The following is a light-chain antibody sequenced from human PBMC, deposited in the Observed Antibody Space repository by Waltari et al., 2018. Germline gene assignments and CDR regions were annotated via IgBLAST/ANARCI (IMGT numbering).Light chain of an antibody. V-gene: IGLV1-44*01. CDR3: AAWDDSLNGVV. J-gene: IGLJ2*01. CDR2: SNN. CDR1: SSNIGSNT. Sequence: QSVLTQPPSASGTPGQRVTISCSGSSSNIGSNTVNRYQQLPGTAPKLLSYSNNRRPSGVPDRFSGSKSGTSASLAIRGLQSEDEADYYCAAWDDSLNGVVFGGGTKLTVL.